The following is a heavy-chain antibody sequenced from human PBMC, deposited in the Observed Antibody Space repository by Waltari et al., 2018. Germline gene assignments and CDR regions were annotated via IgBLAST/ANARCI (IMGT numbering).Heavy chain of an antibody. CDR1: GGTFSSYA. Sequence: QVQLVQSGAEVKKPGSSVKVSCKASGGTFSSYAISWVRQAPGQGLEWMGGIIPIFGTANYAQKFQGRVTITADKSTSTAYMELRSLRSEDTSVYYCARAVQVVGVFLDFDYWGQGTLVTVSS. CDR3: ARAVQVVGVFLDFDY. D-gene: IGHD3-22*01. V-gene: IGHV1-69*14. CDR2: IIPIFGTA. J-gene: IGHJ4*02.